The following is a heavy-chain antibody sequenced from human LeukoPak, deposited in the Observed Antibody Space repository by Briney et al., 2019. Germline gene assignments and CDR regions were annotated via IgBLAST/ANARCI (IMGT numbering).Heavy chain of an antibody. V-gene: IGHV3-30*04. CDR1: GFTFRHYA. Sequence: GGSLRLSCAASGFTFRHYALHWVRQAPGRGLEWVAVLSFDGAHKYYAESVKGRFTISRDNSNNTLFLQMDSLRIEDTALYYCVRARAGGFDYWGQGTLVTVSS. J-gene: IGHJ4*02. CDR2: LSFDGAHK. CDR3: VRARAGGFDY. D-gene: IGHD3-16*01.